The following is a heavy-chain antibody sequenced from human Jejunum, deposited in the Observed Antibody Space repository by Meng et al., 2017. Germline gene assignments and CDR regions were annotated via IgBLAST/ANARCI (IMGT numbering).Heavy chain of an antibody. V-gene: IGHV1-2*06. Sequence: QGPLVQSAAEVKEPGASVKVSCKASGYTFTDYYLYWVRQAPGQGLEWMGRINTRTGGTIYTQKFYGRVTMTRDTSISTAYMELSRLRSDDTAVYYCARELISYAFDYWGQGSLVTVSS. J-gene: IGHJ4*02. D-gene: IGHD1-26*01. CDR1: GYTFTDYY. CDR3: ARELISYAFDY. CDR2: INTRTGGT.